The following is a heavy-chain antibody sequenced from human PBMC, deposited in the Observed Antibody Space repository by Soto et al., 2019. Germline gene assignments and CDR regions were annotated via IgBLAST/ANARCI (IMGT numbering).Heavy chain of an antibody. J-gene: IGHJ5*02. D-gene: IGHD2-15*01. CDR3: ARATKEDIVVVVAATRGVWFDP. CDR1: GGSFSGYY. CDR2: INHSGST. V-gene: IGHV4-34*01. Sequence: PSETLSLTCAVYGGSFSGYYWSWIRQPPGKGLEWIGEINHSGSTNYNPSLKSRVTISVDTSKNQFSLKLSSVTAADTAVYYCARATKEDIVVVVAATRGVWFDPWGQGTLVTVSS.